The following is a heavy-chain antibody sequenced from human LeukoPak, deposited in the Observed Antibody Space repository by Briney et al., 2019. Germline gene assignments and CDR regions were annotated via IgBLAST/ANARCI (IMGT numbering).Heavy chain of an antibody. D-gene: IGHD2-8*01. CDR2: IWFDKNQ. CDR3: ARDRHCVNGVCHSPPGMDV. Sequence: GSLRLSCAASGFILNDYGMHWVRQAPGKGLEWVADIWFDKNQHFADSVKGRFAISRDNSKNTVYLQINSLRAEDTAVYYCARDRHCVNGVCHSPPGMDVWGQGTTVTVSS. CDR1: GFILNDYG. J-gene: IGHJ6*02. V-gene: IGHV3-33*01.